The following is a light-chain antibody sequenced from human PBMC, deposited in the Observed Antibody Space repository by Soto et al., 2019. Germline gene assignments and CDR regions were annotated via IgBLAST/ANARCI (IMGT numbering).Light chain of an antibody. CDR1: QSVSSN. V-gene: IGKV3-11*01. CDR3: QQRSNWPT. CDR2: DAS. J-gene: IGKJ1*01. Sequence: IVITQSPATLPVSPGESATLSFRASQSVSSNFSWYQQKPGQAPRLLIYDASHRATGIAARFSGSGSGTDFTLTSRSLEPEDFAVYYCQQRSNWPTFGQGTKVDI.